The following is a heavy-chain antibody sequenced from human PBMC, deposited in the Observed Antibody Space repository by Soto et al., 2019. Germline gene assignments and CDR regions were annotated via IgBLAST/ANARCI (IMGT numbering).Heavy chain of an antibody. CDR3: VRVEMATNSYWFSP. CDR1: GGTFSSYT. D-gene: IGHD2-15*01. V-gene: IGHV1-69*02. Sequence: QVQLVQSGAEVKKPGSSVKVSCKASGGTFSSYTISWVRQAPGQGLEWMGRIIPILGIANYSQKFQGRVTITADKSTSTAYMELSSPRSEDTAVYSCVRVEMATNSYWFSPSGKGTLVTVSS. J-gene: IGHJ5*02. CDR2: IIPILGIA.